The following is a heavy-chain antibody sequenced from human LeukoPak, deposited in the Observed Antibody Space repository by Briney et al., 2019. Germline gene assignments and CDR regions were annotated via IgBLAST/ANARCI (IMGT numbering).Heavy chain of an antibody. CDR3: VRGAQIIYYDGSEEYFDY. V-gene: IGHV4-61*02. CDR2: IYTSGST. Sequence: SETLSLTCTVSGGSISSGLYYWNWIRQPAGKGLEWIGRIYTSGSTNYNPSLKSRVTISLDTSENQFSLNLSSVTAADTAVYYCVRGAQIIYYDGSEEYFDYWGQGTLVTVSS. CDR1: GGSISSGLYY. J-gene: IGHJ4*02. D-gene: IGHD4-23*01.